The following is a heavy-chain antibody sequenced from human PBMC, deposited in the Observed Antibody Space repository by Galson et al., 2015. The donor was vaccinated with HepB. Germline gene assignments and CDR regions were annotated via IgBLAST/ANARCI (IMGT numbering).Heavy chain of an antibody. CDR2: ISYDGSNK. V-gene: IGHV3-30*03. CDR3: AFPRSRSRGIVVVPAYDY. Sequence: SLRLSCAASGFTFSSYSMNWVRQAPGKGLEWVAVISYDGSNKYYADSVKGRFTISRDNSKNTLYLQMNSLRAEDTAVYYCAFPRSRSRGIVVVPAYDYWGQGTLVTVSS. CDR1: GFTFSSYS. D-gene: IGHD2-2*01. J-gene: IGHJ4*02.